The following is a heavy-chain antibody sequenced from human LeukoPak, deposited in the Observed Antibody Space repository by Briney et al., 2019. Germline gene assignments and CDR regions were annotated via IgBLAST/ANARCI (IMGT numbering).Heavy chain of an antibody. J-gene: IGHJ4*02. CDR3: ARGPFDY. Sequence: GGSLRLSCAASGFTFSSYSMNWVRQAPGKGLEWASSISSSGSYIYYADSVKGRFTISRDNAKNSLYLQMNSLRAEDTAVYHCARGPFDYWGQGTLVTVSS. CDR2: ISSSGSYI. CDR1: GFTFSSYS. V-gene: IGHV3-21*01.